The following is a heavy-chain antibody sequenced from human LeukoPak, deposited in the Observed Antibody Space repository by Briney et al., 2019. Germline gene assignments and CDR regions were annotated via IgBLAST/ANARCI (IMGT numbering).Heavy chain of an antibody. CDR1: GFTFASYS. Sequence: GGSLRLSCAASGFTFASYSMNWVRQAPGKGLEWVSSISGDSTYIYNAGSVKGRFTISRDNAQASLYLQMISLRADDTAVYYCVRVSGRLERQSDLDYWGQGTLVIVSS. CDR3: VRVSGRLERQSDLDY. V-gene: IGHV3-21*01. CDR2: ISGDSTYI. D-gene: IGHD1-1*01. J-gene: IGHJ4*02.